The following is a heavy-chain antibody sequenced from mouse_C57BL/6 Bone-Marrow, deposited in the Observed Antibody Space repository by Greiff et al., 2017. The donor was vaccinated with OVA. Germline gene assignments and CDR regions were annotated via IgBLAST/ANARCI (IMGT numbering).Heavy chain of an antibody. CDR2: INRGGGST. D-gene: IGHD2-5*01. CDR3: ARLSNVNSLDY. V-gene: IGHV5-2*01. CDR1: DYAFPSHD. Sequence: EVKLVESGGGLVQPGESLKLSCESNDYAFPSHDMSWVRQTPGQRLELVAAINRGGGSTYYPDTMERRFIISVDTTKRTLYLQMSSLRSEDTALYYCARLSNVNSLDYWGQGTSVTVSS. J-gene: IGHJ4*01.